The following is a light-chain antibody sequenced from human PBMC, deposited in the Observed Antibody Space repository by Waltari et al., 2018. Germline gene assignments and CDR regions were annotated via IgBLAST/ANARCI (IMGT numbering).Light chain of an antibody. CDR2: WAS. J-gene: IGKJ1*01. Sequence: DIVMTQSPDSLAVSLGERATINCKSSQSVLYNSDNKNYLAWYQQKPGQPPKLLIYWASTRESGVPDRFRGSGSGTDFTLTITSRQAEDVAVYYCQQYYGTPPRTFGQGTKVEIK. CDR1: QSVLYNSDNKNY. V-gene: IGKV4-1*01. CDR3: QQYYGTPPRT.